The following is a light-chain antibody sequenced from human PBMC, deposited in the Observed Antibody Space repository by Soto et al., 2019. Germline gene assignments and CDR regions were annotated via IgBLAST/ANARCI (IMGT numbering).Light chain of an antibody. Sequence: EIVLTQSPGTLSLSPGERATLSCRASQSVRTNYLAWYQQKPGQAPRLLIYGVSNRATGIPDRFSGSGSGTDFTLTISRLEPEDFAVYYCQQYGSSMYTFGQGTKLEIK. CDR1: QSVRTNY. CDR2: GVS. CDR3: QQYGSSMYT. J-gene: IGKJ2*01. V-gene: IGKV3-20*01.